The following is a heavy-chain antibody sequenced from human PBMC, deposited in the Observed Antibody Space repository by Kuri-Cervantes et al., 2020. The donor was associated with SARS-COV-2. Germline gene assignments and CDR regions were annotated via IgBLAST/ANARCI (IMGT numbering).Heavy chain of an antibody. CDR1: GGSISSSNW. J-gene: IGHJ6*02. CDR2: IYHSGST. CDR3: ARLSLGDVEIFAEDYYYYGMDV. D-gene: IGHD3-16*01. Sequence: SCAVSGGSISSSNWWSWVRQPPGKGLEWIGEIYHSGSTNYNPSLKSRVTISVDKSKNQFSLKLSSVTAADTAVYYCARLSLGDVEIFAEDYYYYGMDVWGQGTTVTVS. V-gene: IGHV4-4*02.